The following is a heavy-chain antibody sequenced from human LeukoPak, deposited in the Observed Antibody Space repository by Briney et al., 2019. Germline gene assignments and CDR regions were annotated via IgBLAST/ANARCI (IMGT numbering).Heavy chain of an antibody. CDR1: GGTFSTYA. J-gene: IGHJ4*02. Sequence: SVKVSCKASGGTFSTYAISWVRQAPGQGLEWMGGIIPIFDTANYAQKFQGRVTITADESTRSAYMELSSLRSEDTAVYYCARGGRGSSWFDNWGQGTLVTVSS. D-gene: IGHD6-13*01. CDR3: ARGGRGSSWFDN. V-gene: IGHV1-69*13. CDR2: IIPIFDTA.